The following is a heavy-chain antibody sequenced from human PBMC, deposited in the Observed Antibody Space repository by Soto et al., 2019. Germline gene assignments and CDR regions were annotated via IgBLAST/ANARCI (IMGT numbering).Heavy chain of an antibody. CDR1: GFSFDTYA. D-gene: IGHD5-12*01. Sequence: ESQLLESGGGLVQPGGSQRLPCAASGFSFDTYAMSWVRQAPGKGLEWVSSISGSGGNTYYADSVKGRLTISRDNCKNFQCLQMTSQRDKDTALYYWAKLGMSTIILDSGAQETRFTVPP. J-gene: IGHJ4*02. V-gene: IGHV3-23*01. CDR3: AKLGMSTIILDS. CDR2: ISGSGGNT.